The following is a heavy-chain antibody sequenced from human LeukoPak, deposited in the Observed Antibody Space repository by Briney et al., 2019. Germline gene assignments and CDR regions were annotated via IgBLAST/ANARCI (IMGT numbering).Heavy chain of an antibody. V-gene: IGHV6-1*01. J-gene: IGHJ5*02. Sequence: SQTLSLTCAISGDSVSSNSAAWNWIRQSPSRGLEWLGRTYYRSKWYNGYAVFVKSRISVNPDTSKNQFSLQLNSVTPEDTAVYYCATGPRWYSRANWFDPWGQGTLVTVSS. CDR3: ATGPRWYSRANWFDP. CDR1: GDSVSSNSAA. CDR2: TYYRSKWYN. D-gene: IGHD6-13*01.